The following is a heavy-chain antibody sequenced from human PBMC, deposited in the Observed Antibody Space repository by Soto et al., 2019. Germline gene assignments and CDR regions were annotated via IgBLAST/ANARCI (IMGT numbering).Heavy chain of an antibody. D-gene: IGHD6-13*01. V-gene: IGHV1-18*04. Sequence: GPGVKKPGASVNVSCKASGYSFNNYGLAWVRQAPGQGLEWLGWIGPYNLNANYAQKFQGRVTVTTDSSTRTAYMELRSLRSDDPAVYYCARDIYERPEGAGSRHWFDPWGQGTLVTVSS. CDR2: IGPYNLNA. CDR3: ARDIYERPEGAGSRHWFDP. J-gene: IGHJ5*02. CDR1: GYSFNNYG.